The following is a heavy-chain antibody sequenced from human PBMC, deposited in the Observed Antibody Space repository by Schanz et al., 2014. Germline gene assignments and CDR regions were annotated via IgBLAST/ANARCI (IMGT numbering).Heavy chain of an antibody. Sequence: EVQLVESGGDFVQPGGSLRLSCEVSGFTFSDYSMTWVRQPPGKGLEWVSYISGNSIFTYNAKSVRGRFTISRDNAKNSLYLQMNSLRDDDTAIYYCARGQSSGFSYAEMAFDLWGCGTRVSVSS. D-gene: IGHD3-22*01. CDR2: ISGNSIFT. J-gene: IGHJ2*01. CDR1: GFTFSDYS. V-gene: IGHV3-48*02. CDR3: ARGQSSGFSYAEMAFDL.